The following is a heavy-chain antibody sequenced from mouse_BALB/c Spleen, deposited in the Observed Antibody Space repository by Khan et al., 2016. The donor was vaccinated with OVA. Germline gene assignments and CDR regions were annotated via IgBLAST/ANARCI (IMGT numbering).Heavy chain of an antibody. Sequence: QIQLVQSGPELKKPGATVQFSCKASGFTFTNSGMNWVRQAPGKGLKWMGWINTYTGAPTFTDDFKGRFAFSLETSASTAYLQINSLKTEDTATDDCARVGYDGTMDIWGQGTSVTVSS. V-gene: IGHV9-3-1*01. CDR2: INTYTGAP. CDR3: ARVGYDGTMDI. CDR1: GFTFTNSG. J-gene: IGHJ4*01. D-gene: IGHD2-14*01.